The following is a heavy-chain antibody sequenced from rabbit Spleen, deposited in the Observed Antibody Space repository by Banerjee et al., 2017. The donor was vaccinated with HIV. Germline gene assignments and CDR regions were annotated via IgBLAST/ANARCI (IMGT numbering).Heavy chain of an antibody. D-gene: IGHD8-1*01. Sequence: QSLEESGGGLVKPGASLTLTCKASGFSFSSCHDMCWVRQAPGKGLEWIACIYVGSSDSTYYATWAKGRFTISKTSSTTVTLRMTSLTAADTATYFCARDVGTSFSTYGMDLWGPGTLVTVS. J-gene: IGHJ6*01. CDR2: IYVGSSDST. V-gene: IGHV1S40*01. CDR1: GFSFSSCHD. CDR3: ARDVGTSFSTYGMDL.